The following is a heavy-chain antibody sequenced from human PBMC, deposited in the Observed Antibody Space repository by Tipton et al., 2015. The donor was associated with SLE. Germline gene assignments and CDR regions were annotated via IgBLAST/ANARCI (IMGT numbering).Heavy chain of an antibody. CDR3: AKGGAGTTYDYYYGMDV. CDR2: IYSGDSRT. J-gene: IGHJ6*02. V-gene: IGHV3-23*03. D-gene: IGHD1-1*01. Sequence: SLRLSCAASGFTLSSNIMTWVRQAPGKGLEWVSVIYSGDSRTFYADSVKGRFTISRHNSENTLYLQMNSLRAEDTALYYCAKGGAGTTYDYYYGMDVWGQGTTVTVSS. CDR1: GFTLSSNI.